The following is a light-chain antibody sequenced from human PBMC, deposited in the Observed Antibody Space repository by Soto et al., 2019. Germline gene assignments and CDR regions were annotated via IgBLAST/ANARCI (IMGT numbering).Light chain of an antibody. V-gene: IGKV1-9*01. Sequence: IPLTQSPSSLSASVGDRVTITCRASHGIISYLAWYQQKPGKAPKLLIYAASTLKSGVPSRFSGSGSGTDFTLTIISLQPEDFATYYCQQLNSYPHTFGHGTKVEIK. CDR1: HGIISY. J-gene: IGKJ1*01. CDR2: AAS. CDR3: QQLNSYPHT.